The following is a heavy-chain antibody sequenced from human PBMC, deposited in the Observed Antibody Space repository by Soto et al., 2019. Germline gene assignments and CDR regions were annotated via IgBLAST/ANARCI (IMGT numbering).Heavy chain of an antibody. Sequence: GGSLRLSCAASGFTFSSYSMNWVRQAPGKGLEWVSSISSSSSYIYYADSVKGRFTISRDNAKNSLYLQMNSLRAEDAAVYYYSRVHYDTGGLDSFDIWGQGTLVTVSS. D-gene: IGHD2-8*02. CDR2: ISSSSSYI. CDR1: GFTFSSYS. J-gene: IGHJ3*02. CDR3: SRVHYDTGGLDSFDI. V-gene: IGHV3-21*01.